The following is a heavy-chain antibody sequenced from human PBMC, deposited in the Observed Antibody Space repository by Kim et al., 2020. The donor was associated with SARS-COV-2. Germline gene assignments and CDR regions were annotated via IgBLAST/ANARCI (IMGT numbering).Heavy chain of an antibody. J-gene: IGHJ6*02. CDR2: IIPILGIA. V-gene: IGHV1-69*04. D-gene: IGHD6-19*01. CDR3: ASGSVAGAYYYGMDV. CDR1: GGTFSSYA. Sequence: SVKVSCKASGGTFSSYAISWVRQAPGQGLEWMGRIIPILGIANYAQKFQGRVTITADKSTSTAYMELSSLRSEDTAVYYCASGSVAGAYYYGMDVWGQGTTVTVSS.